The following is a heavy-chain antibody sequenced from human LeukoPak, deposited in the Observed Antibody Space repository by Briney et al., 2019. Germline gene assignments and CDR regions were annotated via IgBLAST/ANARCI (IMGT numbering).Heavy chain of an antibody. V-gene: IGHV3-13*01. CDR2: IGTAGDT. D-gene: IGHD3-22*01. J-gene: IGHJ4*02. CDR3: ARAHYDSSGYTLFDY. Sequence: PGGSLRLSCAASGFTFSSYDMHWVRQATGKGLEWVSAIGTAGDTYYPGSVKGRFTISRENAKNSLYLQMNSLRAGDTAVYYCARAHYDSSGYTLFDYWGQGTLVTVSS. CDR1: GFTFSSYD.